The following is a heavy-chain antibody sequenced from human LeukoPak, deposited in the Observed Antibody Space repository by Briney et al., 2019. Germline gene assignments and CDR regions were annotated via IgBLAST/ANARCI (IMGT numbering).Heavy chain of an antibody. CDR2: FCCYGGST. V-gene: IGHV3-64D*06. D-gene: IGHD3-22*01. CDR3: AREGVSFTWDSSGHLDY. J-gene: IGHJ4*02. Sequence: GGSLRLSCSGSGFTFSSYAKPLVRQGSGKGLEYFSAFCCYGGSTYYADSVKGRFTISRDNSKNTLYLQMSSLRAEDTAVYYCAREGVSFTWDSSGHLDYWGQGTLVTVSS. CDR1: GFTFSSYA.